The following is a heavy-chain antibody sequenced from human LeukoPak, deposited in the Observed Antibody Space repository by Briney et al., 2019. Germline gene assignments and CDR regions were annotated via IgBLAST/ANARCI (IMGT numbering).Heavy chain of an antibody. CDR1: GYTFTGYY. V-gene: IGHV1-2*02. Sequence: ASVKVSCKASGYTFTGYYMHWVRQAPGQGLEWMGWINPNSGGTNYAQKFQGRVTMTRDTSISTAYMELSRLRSDDTAVYYCATQRITIFGVDAFDIRGQGTMVTVSS. D-gene: IGHD3-3*01. CDR3: ATQRITIFGVDAFDI. J-gene: IGHJ3*02. CDR2: INPNSGGT.